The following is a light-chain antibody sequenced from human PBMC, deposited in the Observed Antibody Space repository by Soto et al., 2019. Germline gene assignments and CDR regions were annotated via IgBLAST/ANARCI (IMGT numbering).Light chain of an antibody. CDR2: DAS. CDR1: QSVSRS. CDR3: QQRSNWHQT. Sequence: EIVLTQSPATLSLSPGERATLSCRASQSVSRSLAWYQQKSGQAPRLLIYDASNRATGNPTRFSGSGSGTDCTLTISSLEPEDFAVYYCQQRSNWHQTFGQGTKVEIK. V-gene: IGKV3-11*01. J-gene: IGKJ1*01.